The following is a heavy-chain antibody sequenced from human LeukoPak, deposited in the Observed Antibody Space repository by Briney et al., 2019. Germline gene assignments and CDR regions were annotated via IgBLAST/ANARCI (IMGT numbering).Heavy chain of an antibody. J-gene: IGHJ1*01. CDR2: FYSGGST. V-gene: IGHV3-66*01. D-gene: IGHD6-13*01. Sequence: GGSLRLSCAASGFTFSDHYMSWVRQAPGKGLEWVSVFYSGGSTRYADSVKGRFTISRDNSKNTLYLQLNSLRAEDTAVYFCASSSWSSEYFHYWGQGTLVTVSS. CDR1: GFTFSDHY. CDR3: ASSSWSSEYFHY.